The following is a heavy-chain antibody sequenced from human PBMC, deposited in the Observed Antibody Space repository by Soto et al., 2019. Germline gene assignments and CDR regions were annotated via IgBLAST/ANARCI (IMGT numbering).Heavy chain of an antibody. CDR3: ARESVTMVRGVIQDAFDI. CDR2: IYYSGST. V-gene: IGHV4-30-4*01. Sequence: QVQLQESGPGLVKPSQTLSLTCTVSGGSISSGDYYWSWIRQPPGKGLEWIGYIYYSGSTYYNPSLKSRVTISVDTSKNQFALKLSSVTAADTAVYYGARESVTMVRGVIQDAFDIWGQGTMVTVSS. J-gene: IGHJ3*02. D-gene: IGHD3-10*01. CDR1: GGSISSGDYY.